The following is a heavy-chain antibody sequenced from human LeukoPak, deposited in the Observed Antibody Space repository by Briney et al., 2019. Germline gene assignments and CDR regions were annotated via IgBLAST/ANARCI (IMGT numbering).Heavy chain of an antibody. CDR1: GGSVSSGGYY. Sequence: PSETLSLTCTVSGGSVSSGGYYWSWIRQPPGKGLEWIGSTYYSGSTYYNPSLTSRVSISLDTSKNQFSLKLTSVTAADTAVYYCGRDSGSYGIDYWGQGTLVTVSS. V-gene: IGHV4-39*01. CDR3: GRDSGSYGIDY. CDR2: TYYSGST. J-gene: IGHJ4*02. D-gene: IGHD1-26*01.